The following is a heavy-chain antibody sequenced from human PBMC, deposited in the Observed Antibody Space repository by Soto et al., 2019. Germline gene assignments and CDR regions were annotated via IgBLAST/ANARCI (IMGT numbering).Heavy chain of an antibody. CDR3: ARHEAGWYFDS. J-gene: IGHJ4*02. Sequence: SETLSLTCTVSRVSISSGTNYWAWIRPPPGQGLEWIANIYYSGSTFYNPSLKRRVTISLDTSKNQFSLKLRPVTAADTAEYYCARHEAGWYFDSWGQGTLVTVSS. CDR1: RVSISSGTNY. D-gene: IGHD6-25*01. V-gene: IGHV4-39*01. CDR2: IYYSGST.